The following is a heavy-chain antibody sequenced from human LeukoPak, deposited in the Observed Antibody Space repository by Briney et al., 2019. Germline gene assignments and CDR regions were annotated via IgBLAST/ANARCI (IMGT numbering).Heavy chain of an antibody. D-gene: IGHD2-2*01. CDR1: GGSFRGYY. CDR2: INHSGST. V-gene: IGHV4-34*01. J-gene: IGHJ4*02. Sequence: PSETLSLTCAVYGGSFRGYYWSWIRQPPGKGLEWIGEINHSGSTNYNPSLKSRVTISVDTSKNQFSLKLSSVTAADTAVYYCARGRGVVPAAMPSGETFDYWGQGTLVTVSS. CDR3: ARGRGVVPAAMPSGETFDY.